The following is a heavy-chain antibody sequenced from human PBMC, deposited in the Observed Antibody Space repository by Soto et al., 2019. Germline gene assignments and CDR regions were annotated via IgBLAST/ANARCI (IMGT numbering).Heavy chain of an antibody. CDR1: GYTFTSYY. CDR3: ACPGPRRLAFDI. J-gene: IGHJ3*02. CDR2: INPSGGST. V-gene: IGHV1-46*01. Sequence: ASVKVSCKASGYTFTSYYMHWVRQAPGQGLEWMGIINPSGGSTSYAQKFQGRVTMTRDTSTSTVYMELSSLRSEDTAVYYCACPGPRRLAFDIWGQGTMVTVSS.